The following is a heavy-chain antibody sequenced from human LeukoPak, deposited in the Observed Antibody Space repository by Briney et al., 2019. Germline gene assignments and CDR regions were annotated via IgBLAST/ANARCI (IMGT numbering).Heavy chain of an antibody. D-gene: IGHD3-16*01. Sequence: PGGSLRLSCAASGFTFSSYAMNWVRQAPGKGLEWVSYISTSSNYIYYADSVKGRFTISRDNAKNSLYLQMNSLRAEDTAVYYCVEGATPDYWRQGTLVTVSS. J-gene: IGHJ4*02. CDR1: GFTFSSYA. CDR2: ISTSSNYI. CDR3: VEGATPDY. V-gene: IGHV3-21*01.